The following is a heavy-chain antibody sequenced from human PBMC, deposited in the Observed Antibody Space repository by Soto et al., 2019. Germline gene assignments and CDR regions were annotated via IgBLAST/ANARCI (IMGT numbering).Heavy chain of an antibody. Sequence: RGESLKISCKGSGYSFTSYWIGWVRQMPGKGLEWMGIIYPGDSDTRYSPSFQGQVTISADKSISTAYLQWSSLKASDTAMYYCARSTRGYSGYEDYYYYGMDVWGQGTTVTVSS. V-gene: IGHV5-51*01. D-gene: IGHD5-12*01. CDR3: ARSTRGYSGYEDYYYYGMDV. CDR1: GYSFTSYW. CDR2: IYPGDSDT. J-gene: IGHJ6*02.